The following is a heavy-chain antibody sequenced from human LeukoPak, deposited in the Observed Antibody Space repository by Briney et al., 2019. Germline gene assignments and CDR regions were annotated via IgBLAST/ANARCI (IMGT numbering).Heavy chain of an antibody. J-gene: IGHJ4*02. D-gene: IGHD1-26*01. V-gene: IGHV3-53*01. CDR3: AGDSGSYQYFDY. CDR2: IYSDGTT. Sequence: GGSLRLSCAASGFSVTYSYMTWVRQTPLKGLEWLSFIYSDGTTYYADSVKGRFTISRDNSKNTLYLQMNSLRAEDTAVYYCAGDSGSYQYFDYWGQGTLVTVSS. CDR1: GFSVTYSY.